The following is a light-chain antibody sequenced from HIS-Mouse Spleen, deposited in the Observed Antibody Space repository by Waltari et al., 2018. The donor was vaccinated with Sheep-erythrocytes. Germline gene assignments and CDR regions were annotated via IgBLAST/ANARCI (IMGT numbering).Light chain of an antibody. Sequence: QSALTQPASVSGSPGQSITISCTGTSSDVGSYNLVSWYQQHPGKAPKLMIYEGSKRPLGVSNRFPGSKAGNTASLTISGLQAEDEAYYYCCSYAGSSTVVFGGGTKLTVL. V-gene: IGLV2-23*01. CDR1: SSDVGSYNL. CDR2: EGS. J-gene: IGLJ2*01. CDR3: CSYAGSSTVV.